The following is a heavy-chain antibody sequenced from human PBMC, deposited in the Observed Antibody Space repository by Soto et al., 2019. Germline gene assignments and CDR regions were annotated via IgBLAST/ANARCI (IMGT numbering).Heavy chain of an antibody. CDR1: LTSYY. Sequence: LTSYYMHWVRQAPGQGLEWMGIINPSGGSTSYAQKFQGRATMTRDTSTSTVYMELSSLSSEDTAVYYCARVPLGGIVVAYGMDGWGQGTTVAVSS. CDR2: INPSGGST. CDR3: ARVPLGGIVVAYGMDG. J-gene: IGHJ6*02. D-gene: IGHD3-16*02. V-gene: IGHV1-46*01.